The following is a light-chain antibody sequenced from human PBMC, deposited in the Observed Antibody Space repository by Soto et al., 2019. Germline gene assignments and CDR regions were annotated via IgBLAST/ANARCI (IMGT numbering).Light chain of an antibody. CDR2: AAS. V-gene: IGKV3-20*01. CDR1: QSVRNNY. Sequence: EIVLTQSPGTLSVSPGERATLSCRASQSVRNNYLAWYQQRPGQAPRLLIYAASSRATGIPDRFSGSGSGTDFTLTISRLEPEDFAVYYCQQYGRSGTFGQGTKVDIK. J-gene: IGKJ1*01. CDR3: QQYGRSGT.